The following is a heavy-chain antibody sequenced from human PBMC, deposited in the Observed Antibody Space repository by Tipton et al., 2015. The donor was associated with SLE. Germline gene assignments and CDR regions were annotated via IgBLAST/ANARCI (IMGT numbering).Heavy chain of an antibody. D-gene: IGHD5-12*01. Sequence: TLSLTCTVSGGSISSGIYYWNWLRQPAGGGLEWIGRISSSGSTNYNPPLTSRVTISLDTSKNQFSLELSSVTAADTAVYYCARRGGGYDYLYYYYGMDVWGQGTTVTVSS. CDR1: GGSISSGIYY. CDR3: ARRGGGYDYLYYYYGMDV. V-gene: IGHV4-61*02. J-gene: IGHJ6*02. CDR2: ISSSGST.